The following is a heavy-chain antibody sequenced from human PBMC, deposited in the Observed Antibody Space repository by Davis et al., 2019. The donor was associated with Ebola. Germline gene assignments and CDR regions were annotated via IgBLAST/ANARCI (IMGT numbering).Heavy chain of an antibody. J-gene: IGHJ4*02. CDR3: ARSGDIVVVVAAWDFDY. Sequence: AASVKVSCKASGYTFTSYDINWVRQATGQGLEWMGWISAYNGNTNYAQKLQGRVTMTTDTSTSTAYTELRSLRSDDTAVYYCARSGDIVVVVAAWDFDYWGQGTLVTVSS. V-gene: IGHV1-18*01. D-gene: IGHD2-15*01. CDR1: GYTFTSYD. CDR2: ISAYNGNT.